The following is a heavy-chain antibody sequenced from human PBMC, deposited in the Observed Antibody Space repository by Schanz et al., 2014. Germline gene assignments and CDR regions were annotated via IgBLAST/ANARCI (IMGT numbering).Heavy chain of an antibody. CDR1: GFTFGDYA. CDR2: ISGSGGST. CDR3: AKGRFGELSAFDI. V-gene: IGHV3-23*01. Sequence: EVQLLESGGGLVQPGGSLRLSCAASGFTFGDYAMTWVRQAPGMGLEWVSAISGSGGSTYYADSVKGRFTISRDNSKNTLYLQMNSLRAEDTAVYYCAKGRFGELSAFDIWGQGTIITVSS. J-gene: IGHJ3*02. D-gene: IGHD3-10*01.